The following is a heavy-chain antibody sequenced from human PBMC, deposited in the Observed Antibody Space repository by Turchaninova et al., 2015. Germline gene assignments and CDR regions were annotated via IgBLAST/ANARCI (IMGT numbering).Heavy chain of an antibody. V-gene: IGHV3-74*01. CDR2: INSDGSTT. Sequence: VQLVESGGGFVLPGGSLSLSCAASGFTFIGSWWNWLRQAPGKGGVWVSRINSDGSTTNYADSVKGRFTISRDNAKNTLYLQMNSLRADDTAMYYCATLTPYYFDYWGQGTLVTVSS. D-gene: IGHD2-15*01. CDR3: ATLTPYYFDY. J-gene: IGHJ4*02. CDR1: GFTFIGSW.